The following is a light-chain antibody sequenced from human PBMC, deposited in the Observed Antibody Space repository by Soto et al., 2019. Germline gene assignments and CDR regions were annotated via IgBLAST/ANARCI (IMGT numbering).Light chain of an antibody. CDR3: SSYAGSNNYV. J-gene: IGLJ2*01. CDR1: SSDVGGYNY. Sequence: QSVLTQPPSASGSPGQSVTISCTGTSSDVGGYNYVSWYQQHPGKAPKLMIYEVSKRPSGVPDRFSGSKSGNMASLTVSGLQAADEADYYCSSYAGSNNYVFGGGTKVTVL. CDR2: EVS. V-gene: IGLV2-8*01.